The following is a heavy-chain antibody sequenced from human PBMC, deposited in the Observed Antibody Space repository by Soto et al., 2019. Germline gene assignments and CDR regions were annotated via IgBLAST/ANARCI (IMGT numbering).Heavy chain of an antibody. V-gene: IGHV4-34*01. J-gene: IGHJ4*02. CDR2: INHSGST. Sequence: PSETLSLTCAVYGGSFIGYYGSWIRQPPGKGLEWIGEINHSGSTNYNPSLKSRVTISVDTSKNQFSLKLSSVPAADTVVYYCGRDPTGGYVWGSYRRGPPYFAYWGQGTLVPVSS. D-gene: IGHD3-16*02. CDR1: GGSFIGYY. CDR3: GRDPTGGYVWGSYRRGPPYFAY.